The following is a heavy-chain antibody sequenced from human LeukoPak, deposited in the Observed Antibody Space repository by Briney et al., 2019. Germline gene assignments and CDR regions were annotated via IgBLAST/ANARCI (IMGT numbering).Heavy chain of an antibody. CDR1: GFTFSSYE. Sequence: PGGSLRLSCAASGFTFSSYEMNWVRQAPGKGLEWVSYISSSGSTIYYADSVKGRFTISRDNAENSLYLQMNSLRAEDTAVYYCAELGITMIGGVWGKGTTVTIPS. J-gene: IGHJ6*04. V-gene: IGHV3-48*03. D-gene: IGHD3-10*02. CDR3: AELGITMIGGV. CDR2: ISSSGSTI.